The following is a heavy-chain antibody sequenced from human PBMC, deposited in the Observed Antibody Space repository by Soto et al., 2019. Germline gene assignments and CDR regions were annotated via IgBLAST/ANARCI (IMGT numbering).Heavy chain of an antibody. CDR3: ARTPRGHYGSGSYYSGIWGDNWFDP. CDR2: IYYSGST. Sequence: QVQLQESGPGLVKPSQTLSLTCTVSGGSISSGGYYWSWIRQHPGKGLGWIGYIYYSGSTYYNPSLKSRVTLSVETCKNQFSLKLSSVTVADPAVYSCARTPRGHYGSGSYYSGIWGDNWFDPWGQGTLVTVSS. D-gene: IGHD3-10*01. CDR1: GGSISSGGYY. V-gene: IGHV4-31*03. J-gene: IGHJ5*02.